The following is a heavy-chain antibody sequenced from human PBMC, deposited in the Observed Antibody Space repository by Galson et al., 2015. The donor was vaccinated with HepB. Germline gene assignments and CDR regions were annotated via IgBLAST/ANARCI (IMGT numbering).Heavy chain of an antibody. CDR1: GFTFSSYS. Sequence: SLRLSCAASGFTFSSYSMNWVRQAPGKGLEWVSSISSSSSYIYYADSVKGRFTISRDNAKNSLYLQMNSLRAEDTAVYYCASMTLSSSVVTPQVIAGGYWGQGTLVTVSS. J-gene: IGHJ4*02. V-gene: IGHV3-21*01. CDR2: ISSSSSYI. D-gene: IGHD2-21*01. CDR3: ASMTLSSSVVTPQVIAGGY.